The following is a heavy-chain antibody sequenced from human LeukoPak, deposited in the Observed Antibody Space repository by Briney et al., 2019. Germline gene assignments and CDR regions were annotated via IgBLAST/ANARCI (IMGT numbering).Heavy chain of an antibody. V-gene: IGHV3-43*02. CDR1: GFTFDDYA. CDR2: ISGDGGST. CDR3: AKGALYDSSGYYYPFDY. D-gene: IGHD3-22*01. Sequence: PGGSLRLSCAASGFTFDDYAMHWVRQAPGKGLEWVSLISGDGGSTYYADSVKGRFTTSRDNSKNSLYLQMNSLRTEDTALYYCAKGALYDSSGYYYPFDYWGQGTLVTVSS. J-gene: IGHJ4*02.